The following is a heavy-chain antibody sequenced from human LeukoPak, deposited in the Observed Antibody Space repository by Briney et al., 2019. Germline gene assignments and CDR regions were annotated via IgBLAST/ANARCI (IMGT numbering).Heavy chain of an antibody. CDR1: GFTFSSYW. CDR3: ARASDIVATSWSPYYYMDV. Sequence: PGGSLRLSCAASGFTFSSYWMHWVRHAPGKGLVWVSRINSDGSSTSYADSVKGRFTISRDNAKNTLYLQMNRLRAEDTAVYYCARASDIVATSWSPYYYMDVWGKGTTVTVSS. CDR2: INSDGSST. J-gene: IGHJ6*03. D-gene: IGHD5-12*01. V-gene: IGHV3-74*01.